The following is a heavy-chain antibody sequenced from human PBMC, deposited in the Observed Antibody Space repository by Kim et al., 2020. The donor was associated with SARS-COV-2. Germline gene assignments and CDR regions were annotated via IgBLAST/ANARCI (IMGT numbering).Heavy chain of an antibody. J-gene: IGHJ4*02. CDR1: GFTFSSYA. Sequence: GGSLRLSCAASGFTFSSYAMSWVRQAPWKGLEWVSAISGSGGSTYYADSVKGRFTISRDNSKNTLYLQMNSLRAEDTAVYYCAKDSSGYSGYEFDYWGQGTLVTVSS. D-gene: IGHD5-12*01. V-gene: IGHV3-23*01. CDR2: ISGSGGST. CDR3: AKDSSGYSGYEFDY.